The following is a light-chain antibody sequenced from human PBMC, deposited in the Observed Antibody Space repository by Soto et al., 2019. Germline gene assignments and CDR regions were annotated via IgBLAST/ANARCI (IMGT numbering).Light chain of an antibody. J-gene: IGKJ5*01. CDR3: QHRMNWPLT. V-gene: IGKV3-11*01. CDR1: QSVSRH. CDR2: DAS. Sequence: EIVLTQSPATLSLSPGERATLSCRASQSVSRHLAWYQQKPGQAPRLLIYDASNRATGIPARFSGSGSGTDFTLTISSLEPEDVAVYYCQHRMNWPLTFGQGTRLEIK.